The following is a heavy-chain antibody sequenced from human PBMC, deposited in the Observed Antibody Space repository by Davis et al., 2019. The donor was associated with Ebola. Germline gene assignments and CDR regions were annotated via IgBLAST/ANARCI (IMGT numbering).Heavy chain of an antibody. D-gene: IGHD1-1*01. V-gene: IGHV1-2*02. CDR1: GGTFSSYA. CDR2: INPNSGGT. J-gene: IGHJ4*02. CDR3: ARVHLYRTQPPDY. Sequence: ASVKVSCKASGGTFSSYAISWVRQAPGQGLEWMGWINPNSGGTNYAQKFQGRVTMTRDTSISTAYMELSRLRSDDTAVYYCARVHLYRTQPPDYWGQGTLVTVSS.